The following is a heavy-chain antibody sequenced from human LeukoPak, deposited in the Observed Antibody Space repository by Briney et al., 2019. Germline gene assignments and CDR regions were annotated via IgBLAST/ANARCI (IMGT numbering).Heavy chain of an antibody. Sequence: ASLKVSCTASVYTFTSSGFSWVRQAPGQGLEWMGWISAYNGNTNYAQKLQGRVTMTTDTSTSTAYMELRSLRSDDTAMYYCARIKYGVNAFDIWGQGTMVTVSS. CDR2: ISAYNGNT. CDR3: ARIKYGVNAFDI. V-gene: IGHV1-18*01. J-gene: IGHJ3*02. CDR1: VYTFTSSG. D-gene: IGHD3-10*01.